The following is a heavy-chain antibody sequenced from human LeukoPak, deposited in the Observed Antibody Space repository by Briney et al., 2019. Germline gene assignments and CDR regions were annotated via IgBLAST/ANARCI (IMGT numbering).Heavy chain of an antibody. CDR3: AKEGRSLQTY. V-gene: IGHV3-7*03. J-gene: IGHJ4*02. Sequence: GGSLRLSCAASGFMFSSNWMSWVRLAPGKGLEWVANIKEDGTETYYVDSVKGRFSISRDNAKNSLYLQMNSLRVEDTAVYYCAKEGRSLQTYWGQGTLVTVSS. D-gene: IGHD5-24*01. CDR1: GFMFSSNW. CDR2: IKEDGTET.